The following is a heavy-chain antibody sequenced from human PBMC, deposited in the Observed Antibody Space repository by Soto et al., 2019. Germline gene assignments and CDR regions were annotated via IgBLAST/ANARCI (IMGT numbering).Heavy chain of an antibody. CDR3: ARGDLTAYWLRWFDP. V-gene: IGHV1-2*04. CDR2: INPNSGGT. Sequence: GASVKVSCKASGYTFTGYYMHWVRQAPGQGLEWMGWINPNSGGTNYAQKLQGWVTMTTDTSTSTAYMELSSLRSDDTAVYYCARGDLTAYWLRWFDPWGQGTLVTVSS. D-gene: IGHD3-9*01. J-gene: IGHJ5*02. CDR1: GYTFTGYY.